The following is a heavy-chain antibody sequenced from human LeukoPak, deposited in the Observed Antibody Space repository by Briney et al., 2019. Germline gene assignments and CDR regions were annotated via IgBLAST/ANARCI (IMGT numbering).Heavy chain of an antibody. D-gene: IGHD3-22*01. Sequence: SETLSLTCTVSGGSISSYYWSWIRQPPGKGLEWTGYIYYSGSTNYNPSLKSRVTISVDTSKNQFSLKLSSVTAADTAVYYCARGGLGRLTYYYDSSGYYLAYWGQGTLVTVSS. CDR3: ARGGLGRLTYYYDSSGYYLAY. J-gene: IGHJ4*02. V-gene: IGHV4-59*01. CDR2: IYYSGST. CDR1: GGSISSYY.